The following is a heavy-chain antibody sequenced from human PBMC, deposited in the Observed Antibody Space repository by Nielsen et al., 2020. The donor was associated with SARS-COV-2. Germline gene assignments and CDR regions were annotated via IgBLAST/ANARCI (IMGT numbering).Heavy chain of an antibody. CDR1: GFTFSSYS. D-gene: IGHD2-2*01. V-gene: IGHV3-21*01. CDR3: ARSGEGIVVVPAAMSVYMDV. Sequence: GVLKISCAASGFTFSSYSMNWVRQAPGKGLEWVSSISSSSSYIYYADSVKGRFTISRDNAKNSLYLQMNSLRAEDTAVYYCARSGEGIVVVPAAMSVYMDVWGKGTTVTVSS. J-gene: IGHJ6*03. CDR2: ISSSSSYI.